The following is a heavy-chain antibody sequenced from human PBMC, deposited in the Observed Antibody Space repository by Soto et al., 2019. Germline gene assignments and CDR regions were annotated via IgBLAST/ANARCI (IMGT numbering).Heavy chain of an antibody. D-gene: IGHD2-15*01. CDR2: ISGSGGST. Sequence: GSLRLSCAASGFTFSSYAMSWVRQAPGKGLEWVSAISGSGGSTYYADSVKGRFTISRDNSKNTLYLQMNSLRAEDTAVYYCAKLGYCSGGSCYKYYFDYWGQGTLVTVSS. CDR1: GFTFSSYA. V-gene: IGHV3-23*01. CDR3: AKLGYCSGGSCYKYYFDY. J-gene: IGHJ4*02.